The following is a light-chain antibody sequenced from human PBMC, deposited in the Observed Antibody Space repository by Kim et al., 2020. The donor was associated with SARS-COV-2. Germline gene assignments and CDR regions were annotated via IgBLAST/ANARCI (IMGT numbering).Light chain of an antibody. CDR2: GAS. CDR3: QHFNNYPLT. V-gene: IGKV1-9*01. CDR1: LAIRTF. J-gene: IGKJ1*01. Sequence: SVGDRVTITYRGSLAIRTFVTWYQQEPERARKLLIYGASTLQTGVPSRFSGSGSGTDFTLTISSLQPEDCATYYCQHFNNYPLTFGQGTKVDIK.